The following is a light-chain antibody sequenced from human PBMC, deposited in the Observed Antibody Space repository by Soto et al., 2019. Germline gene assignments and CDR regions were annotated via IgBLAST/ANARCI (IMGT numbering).Light chain of an antibody. V-gene: IGLV2-14*01. Sequence: QSALTQPASVSGSPGQSITISCTGTSSDVGGYNYVSWYQQYPGTAPKLMIYDVTNRPSGVSNRFSGSKSGNTASLTISGLQDEEEADYYCTSFTSRTPRWVFGGGTKLTVL. J-gene: IGLJ3*02. CDR2: DVT. CDR1: SSDVGGYNY. CDR3: TSFTSRTPRWV.